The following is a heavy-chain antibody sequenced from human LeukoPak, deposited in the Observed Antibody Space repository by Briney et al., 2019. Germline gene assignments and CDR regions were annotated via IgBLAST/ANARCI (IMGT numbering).Heavy chain of an antibody. CDR3: ARRDISSGWSFDY. D-gene: IGHD6-19*01. CDR2: IHTSGST. V-gene: IGHV4-4*07. CDR1: GGSIRNSH. J-gene: IGHJ4*02. Sequence: PSETLSLTCTVSGGSIRNSHWSWIRQPAGKGLEWIGQIHTSGSTNYNPPLKSRVSMSIDTTEDQVSLTIRSVTAADTAFYYCARRDISSGWSFDYWGQGTLVTVSS.